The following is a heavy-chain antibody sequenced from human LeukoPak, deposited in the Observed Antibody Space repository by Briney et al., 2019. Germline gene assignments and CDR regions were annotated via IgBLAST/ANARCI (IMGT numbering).Heavy chain of an antibody. CDR3: ARVVVAATFFDY. V-gene: IGHV4-38-2*01. J-gene: IGHJ4*02. CDR1: GYSISSGYY. Sequence: SETLSLTCAVSGYSISSGYYWGWIRQPPGKGLEWIGSIYHSGSTYYNPSLKSRVTISVDTPKNQFSLKLSSVTAADTAVYYCARVVVAATFFDYWGQGTLVTVSS. D-gene: IGHD2-15*01. CDR2: IYHSGST.